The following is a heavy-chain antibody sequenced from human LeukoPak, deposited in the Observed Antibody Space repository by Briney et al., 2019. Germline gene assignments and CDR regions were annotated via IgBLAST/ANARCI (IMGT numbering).Heavy chain of an antibody. Sequence: SETLSLTCTVSGGSISSSSYFWGWMRQPPGKGLEWIGIIYYSGSTYYNPSLKRRVTISVDTSKNEFSLNLSSVTAADTAVYYCARGAYCSFDAFDIWGQGTMVTVSS. CDR2: IYYSGST. D-gene: IGHD6-19*01. V-gene: IGHV4-39*07. CDR1: GGSISSSSYF. J-gene: IGHJ3*02. CDR3: ARGAYCSFDAFDI.